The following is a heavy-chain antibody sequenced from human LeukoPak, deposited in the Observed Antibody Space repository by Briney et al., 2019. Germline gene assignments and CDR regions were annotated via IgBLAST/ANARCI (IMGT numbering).Heavy chain of an antibody. J-gene: IGHJ4*02. V-gene: IGHV4-4*09. CDR2: IHSSGGS. CDR3: ARLGSYHDF. Sequence: SETLSLTCTVSGASISNYYWSWIRQTPPKGLEWMGHIHSSGGSSYYPSLKSRLTLSIDTSRNQLSLKLPSVTAADTAVYFCARLGSYHDFWGQGTLVTVSS. CDR1: GASISNYY. D-gene: IGHD1-26*01.